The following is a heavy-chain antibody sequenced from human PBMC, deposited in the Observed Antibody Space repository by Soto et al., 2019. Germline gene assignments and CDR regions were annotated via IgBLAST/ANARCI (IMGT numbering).Heavy chain of an antibody. J-gene: IGHJ6*02. D-gene: IGHD3-10*01. V-gene: IGHV1-18*01. CDR1: GYTFTSYG. Sequence: QVPLVQSGAEVKKPGASVKVSCKASGYTFTSYGISWVRQAPGQGLEWMGWISAYNGNTNYAQKLQGRVTMTTDTSTSTAYMELRSLRSDDTAVYYCARDRGWAYYYGSGKDYGMDVWGQGTTVTVSS. CDR2: ISAYNGNT. CDR3: ARDRGWAYYYGSGKDYGMDV.